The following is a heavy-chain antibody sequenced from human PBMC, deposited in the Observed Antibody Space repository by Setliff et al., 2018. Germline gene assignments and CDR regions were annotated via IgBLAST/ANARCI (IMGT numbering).Heavy chain of an antibody. J-gene: IGHJ6*03. CDR1: GGSISSYY. Sequence: LETLSLTCTVSGGSISSYYWSWIRQPPGKGLEWIGYIYYSGSTNYNPSLKSRVTISVDTSKNQFSLKLSSVTAADTAVYYCAKSGGYCSSTSCYSYYYYMDVWGKGTTVTVSS. CDR2: IYYSGST. D-gene: IGHD2-2*02. V-gene: IGHV4-59*01. CDR3: AKSGGYCSSTSCYSYYYYMDV.